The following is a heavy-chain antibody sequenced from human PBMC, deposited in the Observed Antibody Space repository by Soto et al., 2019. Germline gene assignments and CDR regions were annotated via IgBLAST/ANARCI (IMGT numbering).Heavy chain of an antibody. CDR1: GYTLTELS. V-gene: IGHV1-24*01. J-gene: IGHJ5*02. Sequence: ASVKVSCKVSGYTLTELSMHWVRQAPGKGLEWMGGFDPEDGETIYAQKFQGRVTMTEDTSTDTAYMEMSSLRSEDTAVYYCPRDRIPGYDSSGYLINWFDPWGQGTLVTVSS. CDR2: FDPEDGET. D-gene: IGHD3-22*01. CDR3: PRDRIPGYDSSGYLINWFDP.